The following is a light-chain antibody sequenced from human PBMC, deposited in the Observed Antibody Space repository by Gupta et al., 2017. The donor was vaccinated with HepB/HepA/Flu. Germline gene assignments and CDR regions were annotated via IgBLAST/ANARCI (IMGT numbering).Light chain of an antibody. CDR2: GAA. CDR3: QQYKNGPGT. CDR1: QSVSNN. J-gene: IGKJ2*02. V-gene: IGKV3-15*01. Sequence: EIVMTQSPATLSVSPGERATFSCRTSQSVSNNLAWYQQKPGQAPRLLIEGAATRATGIPVRVSGSGSGTQFTLNIRSLQSEGCAVEVCQQYKNGPGTLGQGTKLEI.